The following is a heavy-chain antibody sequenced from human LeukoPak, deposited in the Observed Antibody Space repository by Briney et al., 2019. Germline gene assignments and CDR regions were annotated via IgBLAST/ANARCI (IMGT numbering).Heavy chain of an antibody. D-gene: IGHD6-13*01. V-gene: IGHV1-18*01. J-gene: IGHJ4*02. CDR2: ISAYNGNT. CDR3: ARRGIAAAGTPGGYFDY. Sequence: GATVKVSCKASGYTFTSYGISWVRQAPGQGLEWMGWISAYNGNTNYAQKLQGRVTMTTDTSTSTAYMELRSLRSDDTAVYYCARRGIAAAGTPGGYFDYRGQGTLVTVSS. CDR1: GYTFTSYG.